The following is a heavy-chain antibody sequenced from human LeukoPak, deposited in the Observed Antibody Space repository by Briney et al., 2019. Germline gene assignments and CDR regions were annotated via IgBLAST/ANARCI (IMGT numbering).Heavy chain of an antibody. J-gene: IGHJ4*02. Sequence: PSETLSLTCTVSGGSSSSSSYYWGWIRQPPGKGLEWIGSIYYSGSTYYNPSLKSRVTISVDTSKNQFSLKLSSVTAADTAVYYCARPRVRGIIIRGFDYWGQGTLVTVSS. CDR2: IYYSGST. CDR1: GGSSSSSSYY. V-gene: IGHV4-39*01. CDR3: ARPRVRGIIIRGFDY. D-gene: IGHD3-10*01.